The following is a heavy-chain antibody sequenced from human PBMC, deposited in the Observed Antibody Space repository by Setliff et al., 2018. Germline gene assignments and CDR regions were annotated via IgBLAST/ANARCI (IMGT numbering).Heavy chain of an antibody. CDR2: INYSGIT. CDR1: GDSISSSSYY. Sequence: SETLSLTCSVSGDSISSSSYYWGWNRQPPGKGLEWIGSINYSGITYYSPSLKSRVIVSVDTSKNQFSLKLSSVTAADTAVYYCARLPGYCNGGNCYGYYTFDIWGQGTMVTVSS. J-gene: IGHJ3*02. D-gene: IGHD2-15*01. V-gene: IGHV4-39*01. CDR3: ARLPGYCNGGNCYGYYTFDI.